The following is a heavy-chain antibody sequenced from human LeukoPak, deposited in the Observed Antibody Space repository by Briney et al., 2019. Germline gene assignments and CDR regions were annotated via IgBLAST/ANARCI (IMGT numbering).Heavy chain of an antibody. V-gene: IGHV1-46*01. Sequence: ASAKVSCKASGYTFTSNYIHWVRQAPGQGLEWMGMINPRDGSTSYAQKFQGRVTVTRDTSTSTVHMELSGLRSEDTAVYYCARDQEGFDYWGQGTLVTVSS. CDR3: ARDQEGFDY. CDR1: GYTFTSNY. J-gene: IGHJ4*02. CDR2: INPRDGST.